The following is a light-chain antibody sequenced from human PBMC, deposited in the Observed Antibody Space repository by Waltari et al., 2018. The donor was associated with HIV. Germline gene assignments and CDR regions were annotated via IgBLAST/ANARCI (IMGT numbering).Light chain of an antibody. J-gene: IGLJ1*01. Sequence: QSVLTQPPSVSGAPGQRVTVSCTGSASNIGAGYDVHWYQQLPGTAPKLSIYGNNNRPSGVPDRFSVSKSGASASLAITGLQGEDEGDYYCQTYDTDLKTYVFGSGTKVTVL. CDR2: GNN. CDR1: ASNIGAGYD. CDR3: QTYDTDLKTYV. V-gene: IGLV1-40*01.